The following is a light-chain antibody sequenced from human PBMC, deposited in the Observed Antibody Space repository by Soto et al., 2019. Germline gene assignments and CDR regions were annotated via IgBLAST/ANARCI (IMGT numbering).Light chain of an antibody. CDR1: SSDVGGYNY. V-gene: IGLV2-14*01. CDR2: DVR. J-gene: IGLJ3*02. Sequence: QSALTQPASVSGSPGQSITISCTGNSSDVGGYNYVSWYQQHPGKAPKLMIYDVRNRPSGVSNRFSGSKSGNTASLTISGLQAEDEADYYCSSYTSSSTLAFGGGTKLTVL. CDR3: SSYTSSSTLA.